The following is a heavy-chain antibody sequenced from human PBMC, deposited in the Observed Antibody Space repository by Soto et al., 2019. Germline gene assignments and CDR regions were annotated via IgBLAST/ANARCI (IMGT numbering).Heavy chain of an antibody. CDR3: ATAEYDFLNGYYNGGAFEI. D-gene: IGHD3-3*01. CDR2: VSPYNGNT. Sequence: VASVKVSCKTSGYTFTKYGIGWVRQAPGQGLEWIGWVSPYNGNTNHAQKFQGRVTMTTVTSTSTAYMELRSLRSDDTAVYYCATAEYDFLNGYYNGGAFEICGQRTMVPVS. V-gene: IGHV1-18*04. J-gene: IGHJ3*02. CDR1: GYTFTKYG.